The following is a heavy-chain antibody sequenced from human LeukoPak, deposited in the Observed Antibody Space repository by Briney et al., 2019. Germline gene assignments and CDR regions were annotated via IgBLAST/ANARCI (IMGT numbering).Heavy chain of an antibody. CDR3: ARDPEDCSSTSCWNWFDP. J-gene: IGHJ5*02. D-gene: IGHD2-2*01. V-gene: IGHV1-69*13. CDR1: GGTFSSYA. CDR2: IIPIFGTA. Sequence: SVKVSCKASGGTFSSYAISWVRQAPGQGLEWMGGIIPIFGTANYAQKFQGGVTITADESTSTAYMELSSLRSEDTAVYYCARDPEDCSSTSCWNWFDPWGQGTLVTVSS.